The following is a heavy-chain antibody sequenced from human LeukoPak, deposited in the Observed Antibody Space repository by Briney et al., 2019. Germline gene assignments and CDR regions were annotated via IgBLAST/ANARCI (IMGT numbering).Heavy chain of an antibody. CDR2: ISYDGSNK. CDR3: ARDLQYYYDSSGYYFDY. V-gene: IGHV3-30-3*01. CDR1: GFTFSSYA. Sequence: QPGRSLRLSCAASGFTFSSYAMHWVRQAPGKGLEWVAVISYDGSNKYYADSVKGRFTISRDNSKNTLYLQMNSLRAEDTAVYYCARDLQYYYDSSGYYFDYWGQGTLVTVSS. D-gene: IGHD3-22*01. J-gene: IGHJ4*02.